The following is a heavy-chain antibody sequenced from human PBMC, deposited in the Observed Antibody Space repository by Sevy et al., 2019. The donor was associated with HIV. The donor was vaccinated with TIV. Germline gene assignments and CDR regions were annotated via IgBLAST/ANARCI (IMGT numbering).Heavy chain of an antibody. CDR2: IYSGGST. V-gene: IGHV3-53*01. D-gene: IGHD4-17*01. CDR1: GGSISSSSYY. CDR3: ARASTVFPPYIDYYYYYGMDV. Sequence: ETLSLTCTVSGGSISSSSYYWGWIRQPPGKGLEWVSVIYSGGSTYYADSVKGRFTISRDNSKNTLYLQMNSLRAEDTAVYYCARASTVFPPYIDYYYYYGMDVWGQGTTVTVSS. J-gene: IGHJ6*02.